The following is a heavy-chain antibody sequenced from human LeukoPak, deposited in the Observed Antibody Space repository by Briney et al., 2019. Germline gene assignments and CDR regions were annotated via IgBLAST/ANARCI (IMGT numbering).Heavy chain of an antibody. CDR3: ATVPYSSGFFDY. CDR1: GYTLTELS. D-gene: IGHD6-19*01. V-gene: IGHV1-24*01. J-gene: IGHJ4*02. CDR2: FDPEDGGT. Sequence: ASVKVSCKVSGYTLTELSMHWVRQAPGKGLEWMGGFDPEDGGTIYAQKFQGRVTMTEDTSTDTAYMELSSLRSEDTAVYYCATVPYSSGFFDYWGQGTLVTVSS.